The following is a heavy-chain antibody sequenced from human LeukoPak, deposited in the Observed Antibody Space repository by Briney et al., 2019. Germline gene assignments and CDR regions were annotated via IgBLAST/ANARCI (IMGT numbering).Heavy chain of an antibody. Sequence: SETLSLTCTVSGGSISSGGYYWSWIRQHPGKGLEWIGYIYYSGRTYYNPSLKSRVTISVDTSKNQFSLKLSSVTAADTAVHYCARDGSEGFDYWGQGTLVTVSS. CDR2: IYYSGRT. CDR1: GGSISSGGYY. D-gene: IGHD1-14*01. J-gene: IGHJ4*02. CDR3: ARDGSEGFDY. V-gene: IGHV4-31*03.